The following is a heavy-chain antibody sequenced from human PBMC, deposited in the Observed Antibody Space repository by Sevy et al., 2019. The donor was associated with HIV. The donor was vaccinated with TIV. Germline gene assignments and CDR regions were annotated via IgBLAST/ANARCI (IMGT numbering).Heavy chain of an antibody. CDR2: ISYDGSNK. V-gene: IGHV3-30-3*01. CDR3: ARDSSYNSGCLDY. J-gene: IGHJ4*02. Sequence: GGSLRLSCAASGFIFSSYAMHWVRQAPGKGLEWVAVISYDGSNKYYADSVKGRFTISRDNSKNTLYLQMNNLRAEDTAVYYCARDSSYNSGCLDYWGQGTLVTVSS. CDR1: GFIFSSYA. D-gene: IGHD6-19*01.